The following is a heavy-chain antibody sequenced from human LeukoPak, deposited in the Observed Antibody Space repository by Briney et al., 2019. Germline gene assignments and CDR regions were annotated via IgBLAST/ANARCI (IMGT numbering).Heavy chain of an antibody. CDR2: INHSGST. D-gene: IGHD2-21*02. CDR1: GGSFSGYY. Sequence: SETLSLTCAVYGGSFSGYYWSFIRQPPGKGLEWIGEINHSGSTNYNPSLKSRVTILLDTSKNQFSLKVNSVTAADTAVYHCARVSFFGDPDYYYYMDVWGKGTTVTVSS. CDR3: ARVSFFGDPDYYYYMDV. V-gene: IGHV4-34*01. J-gene: IGHJ6*03.